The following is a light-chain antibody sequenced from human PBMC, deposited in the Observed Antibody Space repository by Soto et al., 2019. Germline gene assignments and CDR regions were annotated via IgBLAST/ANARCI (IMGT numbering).Light chain of an antibody. J-gene: IGKJ5*01. CDR3: QHFQSDPFT. V-gene: IGKV1-13*02. Sequence: AIQLTQSPSSLSASVGDRVTITCRASQGVSSALAWYQQKPGKPPKVLIYDGSSLQSGVPLRFRGSGSGTEFTLTITGLQPEDCGTYYCQHFQSDPFTYGQGTRLEIK. CDR1: QGVSSA. CDR2: DGS.